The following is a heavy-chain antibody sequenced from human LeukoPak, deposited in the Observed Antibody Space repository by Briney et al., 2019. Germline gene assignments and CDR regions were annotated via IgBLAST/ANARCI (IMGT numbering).Heavy chain of an antibody. CDR1: GFTFSRYW. CDR2: IKQDGSEK. CDR3: ARDKGDYDTSGSLFVF. D-gene: IGHD3-22*01. V-gene: IGHV3-7*03. Sequence: PGGSLRLSCAASGFTFSRYWMGWVRQAPRKGLEWVANIKQDGSEKYYVDSVKGRFTISRDNAKNSLYLQMNSLRAEDTAVYYCARDKGDYDTSGSLFVFGGQGTLVTVSS. J-gene: IGHJ4*02.